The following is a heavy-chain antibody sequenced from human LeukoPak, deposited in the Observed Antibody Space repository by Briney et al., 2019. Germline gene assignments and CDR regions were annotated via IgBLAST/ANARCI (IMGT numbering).Heavy chain of an antibody. Sequence: GGSLRLSCAASGFTFSSYAVSWVRQAPGKGLGWVSSISGSGGSTYSADSVQGRFTISRDNSKNTLYLEMNSLSPDDTAVYYCARGVEPLAANTLAYWGQGTLVTVSS. CDR2: ISGSGGST. CDR1: GFTFSSYA. V-gene: IGHV3-23*01. CDR3: ARGVEPLAANTLAY. D-gene: IGHD1-14*01. J-gene: IGHJ4*02.